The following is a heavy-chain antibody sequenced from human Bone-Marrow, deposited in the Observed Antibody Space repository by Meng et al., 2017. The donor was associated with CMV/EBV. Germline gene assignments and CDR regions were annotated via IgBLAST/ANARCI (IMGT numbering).Heavy chain of an antibody. CDR2: ISYDGSNK. D-gene: IGHD6-6*01. CDR3: ARGRGGLVGY. CDR1: GFTFSSYA. Sequence: GESLKISCAASGFTFSSYAMHWVRQAPGKGLEWVAVISYDGSNKYYADSVKGRFTISRDNSKNTLYLQMNSLRAEDTAVYYCARGRGGLVGYWGPGTLVTGSS. V-gene: IGHV3-30*04. J-gene: IGHJ4*02.